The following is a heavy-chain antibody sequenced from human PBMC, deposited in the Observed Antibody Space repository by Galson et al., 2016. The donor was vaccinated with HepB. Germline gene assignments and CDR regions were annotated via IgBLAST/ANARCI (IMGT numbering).Heavy chain of an antibody. CDR2: INHRGNT. CDR1: GGSFRGFY. D-gene: IGHD3-10*01. J-gene: IGHJ4*02. CDR3: ARGQRLWFGESGYYFDA. Sequence: ETLSLTCAVHGGSFRGFYWTWIRQSPGKGLEWIGEINHRGNTNYNPSLQGRVTLSVDTSKFQALLKVKSLTAADTGVYYCARGQRLWFGESGYYFDAWGQGTLVTVSS. V-gene: IGHV4-34*01.